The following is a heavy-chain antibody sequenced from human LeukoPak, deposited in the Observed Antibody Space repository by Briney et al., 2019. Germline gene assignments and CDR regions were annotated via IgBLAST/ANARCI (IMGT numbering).Heavy chain of an antibody. CDR2: IYYSGST. D-gene: IGHD4-11*01. Sequence: SETLSLTCTVSGGSISSSSYYCGWIRQPPGKGLEWIGSIYYSGSTYYNPSLKSRVTISVDTSKNQFSLKLSSVTAADTAVYYCARDRTEITVRGSHNWFDPWGQGTLVTVSS. V-gene: IGHV4-39*07. J-gene: IGHJ5*02. CDR1: GGSISSSSYY. CDR3: ARDRTEITVRGSHNWFDP.